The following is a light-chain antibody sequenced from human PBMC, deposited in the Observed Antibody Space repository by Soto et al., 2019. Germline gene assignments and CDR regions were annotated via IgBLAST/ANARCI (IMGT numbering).Light chain of an antibody. CDR1: SNDVGHSSF. Sequence: QSVLTQPPSASGSPGQSVTISCTGNSNDVGHSSFISWYQQHPGKGPKLIIYEASKRPSGVPDRFSGSKSGNTASLSVSGLQDEDEADYFCNAQADNGKHVFGTGTKLT. CDR2: EAS. CDR3: NAQADNGKHV. J-gene: IGLJ1*01. V-gene: IGLV2-8*01.